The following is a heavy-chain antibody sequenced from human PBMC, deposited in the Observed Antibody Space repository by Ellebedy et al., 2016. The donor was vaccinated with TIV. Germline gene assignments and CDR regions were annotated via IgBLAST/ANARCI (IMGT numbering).Heavy chain of an antibody. Sequence: PGGSLRLSCAASGFTFSSYGMHRVRQPPGKGLEWVAVIWYDGSNKYYADPVKGRFTITRDNSKNTLYLQMNSLRAEDTAVYYCARAHGQESRDGYNPYGAFDIWGQGTMVTVSS. D-gene: IGHD5-24*01. J-gene: IGHJ3*02. V-gene: IGHV3-33*01. CDR1: GFTFSSYG. CDR3: ARAHGQESRDGYNPYGAFDI. CDR2: IWYDGSNK.